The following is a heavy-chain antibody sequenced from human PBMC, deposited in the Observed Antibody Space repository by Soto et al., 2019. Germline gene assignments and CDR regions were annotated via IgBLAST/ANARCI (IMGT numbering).Heavy chain of an antibody. J-gene: IGHJ4*02. V-gene: IGHV1-3*01. D-gene: IGHD1-26*01. CDR3: ARWELLDY. Sequence: KGYCKRAGYSYRIDPVHWVRQAPGQRPEWMGWINVGNDNTKYSQKFQGRVTITRDTSASTAYMELSSLRSEDTAVYYCARWELLDYWGQRPLVTVYS. CDR2: INVGNDNT. CDR1: GYSYRIDP.